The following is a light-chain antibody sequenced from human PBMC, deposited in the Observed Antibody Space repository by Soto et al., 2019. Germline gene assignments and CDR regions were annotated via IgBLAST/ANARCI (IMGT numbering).Light chain of an antibody. CDR1: QSISSW. CDR2: KAS. V-gene: IGKV1-5*03. CDR3: QQYNRYARP. Sequence: DIQMTQSPSTLSASVGDRVTITCRASQSISSWLAWYQQKPGKAPKLLTYKASSLESGVPSRFSGSGSGTESTLTISSMQHNYFATNFCQQYNRYARPFGQGTKVEIK. J-gene: IGKJ1*01.